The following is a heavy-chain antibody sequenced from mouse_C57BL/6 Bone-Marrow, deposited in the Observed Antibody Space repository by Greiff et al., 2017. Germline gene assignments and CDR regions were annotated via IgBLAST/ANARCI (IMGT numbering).Heavy chain of an antibody. CDR3: AREGRLLLYFDY. Sequence: QVQLQQPGAELVKPGASVKLSCKASGYTFTSYWMQWVKQRPGQGLEWIGEIDPSDSYTTYTQKFKGKATLTVDTSSSTAYMQLSSLTSEDSAVYYGAREGRLLLYFDYWGQGTTLTVSS. CDR2: IDPSDSYT. CDR1: GYTFTSYW. D-gene: IGHD2-3*01. V-gene: IGHV1-50*01. J-gene: IGHJ2*01.